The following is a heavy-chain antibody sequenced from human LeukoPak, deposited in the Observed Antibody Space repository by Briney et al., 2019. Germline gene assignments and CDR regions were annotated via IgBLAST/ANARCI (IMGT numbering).Heavy chain of an antibody. CDR3: ATPKGSSYCVDY. D-gene: IGHD6-13*01. Sequence: SVKVSCKASGGTFSSYAISWVRQAPGQGLEWMGGIIPIFGTANYAQKFQGRVTIAADKSTSSAYMELSSLRSEDAALYYSATPKGSSYCVDYWGQGTLVTVSS. J-gene: IGHJ4*02. CDR2: IIPIFGTA. V-gene: IGHV1-69*06. CDR1: GGTFSSYA.